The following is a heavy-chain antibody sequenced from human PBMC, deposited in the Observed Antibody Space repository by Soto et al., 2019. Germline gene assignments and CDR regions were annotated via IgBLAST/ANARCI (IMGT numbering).Heavy chain of an antibody. CDR2: IIPIFGTA. CDR1: GGTFSSYA. CDR3: ARGKYYDFWSGPGYYYYGMDV. D-gene: IGHD3-3*01. Sequence: SVKVSCKASGGTFSSYAISWLRQAPGQGLEWMGGIIPIFGTANYAQKFQGRVTITADESTSTAYMELSSLRSEDTAVYYCARGKYYDFWSGPGYYYYGMDVWGQGTTVTVSS. J-gene: IGHJ6*02. V-gene: IGHV1-69*13.